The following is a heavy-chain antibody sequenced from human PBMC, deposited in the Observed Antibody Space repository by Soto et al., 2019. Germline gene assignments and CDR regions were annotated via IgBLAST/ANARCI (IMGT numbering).Heavy chain of an antibody. V-gene: IGHV4-39*01. D-gene: IGHD2-2*01. Sequence: QLQLQESGPGLVKPSETLSLTCTVSGGSISSSSYYWGWIRQPPGKGLEWIGSIYYSGSTYYNPSLKSRVTISVDTSKNQFSLKLSSVTAADTAVYYCARHDYCSSTSCYQLGFDPWGQGTLVTVSS. CDR3: ARHDYCSSTSCYQLGFDP. CDR2: IYYSGST. J-gene: IGHJ5*02. CDR1: GGSISSSSYY.